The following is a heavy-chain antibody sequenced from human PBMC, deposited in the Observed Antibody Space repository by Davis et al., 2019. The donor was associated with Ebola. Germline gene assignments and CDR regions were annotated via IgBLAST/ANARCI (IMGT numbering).Heavy chain of an antibody. CDR3: ARGAWSIWDY. Sequence: GESLKISCAASGFIFSSYVMSWVRQAPGKGLEWVSTLGLSGDTYYSASVKGRFTISRHTPNNTLYLQMNSLRPEAAAAYFWARGAWSIWDYWGRGTPVTVSS. CDR1: GFIFSSYV. D-gene: IGHD3-16*01. V-gene: IGHV3-23*01. J-gene: IGHJ4*02. CDR2: LGLSGDT.